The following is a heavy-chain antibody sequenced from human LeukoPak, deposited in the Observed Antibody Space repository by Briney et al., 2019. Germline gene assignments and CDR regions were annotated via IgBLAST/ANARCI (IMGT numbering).Heavy chain of an antibody. J-gene: IGHJ3*01. D-gene: IGHD5-24*01. V-gene: IGHV3-30*18. CDR1: RFTFSNYG. Sequence: GGSLRLSCAASRFTFSNYGMHWVRQAPGKGLEWVAIISYDGSNKYYADSVKGRFTISRDNSKNTLSLQMNSLRVEDTAMYFCAKDIQLPTWGLGTMVTVSS. CDR3: AKDIQLPT. CDR2: ISYDGSNK.